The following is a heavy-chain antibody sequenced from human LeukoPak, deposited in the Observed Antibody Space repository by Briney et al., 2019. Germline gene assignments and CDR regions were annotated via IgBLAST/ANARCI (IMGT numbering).Heavy chain of an antibody. CDR3: ARQPSSQQLVHFDY. Sequence: SETLSLTCTVSGGSISSSSYYWGWIRQPPGKGLEWIGSIYYSGSTYYNPSLKSRVTISVDTSKNQFSLKLSSVTAADTAVYYCARQPSSQQLVHFDYWGQGTLVTVFS. CDR1: GGSISSSSYY. D-gene: IGHD6-13*01. CDR2: IYYSGST. J-gene: IGHJ4*02. V-gene: IGHV4-39*01.